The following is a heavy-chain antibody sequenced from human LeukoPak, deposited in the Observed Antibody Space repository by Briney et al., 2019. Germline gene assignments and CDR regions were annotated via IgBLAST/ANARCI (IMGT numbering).Heavy chain of an antibody. CDR1: GGSISSYY. CDR2: IYYSGST. Sequence: SETLSLTCTVSGGSISSYYWSWIRQPPGKGLEWIGYIYYSGSTNYNPSLKSRVTISVDTSKNQFSLKLSSVTAADTAVYYCARNGCSGGSCYDWYFDLWGRGTLVTVSS. J-gene: IGHJ2*01. V-gene: IGHV4-59*01. CDR3: ARNGCSGGSCYDWYFDL. D-gene: IGHD2-15*01.